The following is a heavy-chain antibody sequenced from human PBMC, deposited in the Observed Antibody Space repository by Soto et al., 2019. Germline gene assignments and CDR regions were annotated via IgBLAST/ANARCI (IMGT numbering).Heavy chain of an antibody. Sequence: ASVKVSCKASRYTFTRYDINWVRQATGQGLEWMGWRNPTSGNTGYAQKFQSRVTMTMNTSISTAYMELSSLTSEDTAVYYCARDMGLWFGDQSQKQALDFWGQGTLVTVS. CDR1: RYTFTRYD. CDR3: ARDMGLWFGDQSQKQALDF. CDR2: RNPTSGNT. J-gene: IGHJ4*02. V-gene: IGHV1-8*01. D-gene: IGHD3-10*01.